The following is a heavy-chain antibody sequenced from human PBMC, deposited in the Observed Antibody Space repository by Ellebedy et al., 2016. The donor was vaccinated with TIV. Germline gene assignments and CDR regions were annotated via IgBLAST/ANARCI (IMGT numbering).Heavy chain of an antibody. D-gene: IGHD3-10*01. CDR1: GFTFSSYA. J-gene: IGHJ6*02. Sequence: GGSLRLSCAASGFTFSSYAMSWVRQAPGKGLEWVSAISGSGGSTYYADSVKGRFTISRDNSKNTLYLQMNSLRAEDTAVYYCARDVRELGYYYGMDVWGQGTTVTVSS. V-gene: IGHV3-23*01. CDR3: ARDVRELGYYYGMDV. CDR2: ISGSGGST.